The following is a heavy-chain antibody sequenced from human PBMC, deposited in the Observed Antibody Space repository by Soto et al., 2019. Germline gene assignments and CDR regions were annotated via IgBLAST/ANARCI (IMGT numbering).Heavy chain of an antibody. D-gene: IGHD2-15*01. CDR2: IIPIFGTA. CDR1: GGTFRSYA. CDR3: AREPNCSGGSCYWTLDY. V-gene: IGHV1-69*12. J-gene: IGHJ4*02. Sequence: QVQLVQSGAEVKKPGSSVKVSCKASGGTFRSYAISWVRQAPGQGLEWMGGIIPIFGTANYAQKFQGRVTITADESTSTAYMELSSLRSEDTAVYYCAREPNCSGGSCYWTLDYWGQGTLVTVSS.